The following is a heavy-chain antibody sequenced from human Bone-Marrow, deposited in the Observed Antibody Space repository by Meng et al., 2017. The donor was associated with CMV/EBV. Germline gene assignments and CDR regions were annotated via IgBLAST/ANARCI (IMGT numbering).Heavy chain of an antibody. CDR3: ERAKETTGIAASGFGY. J-gene: IGHJ4*02. CDR2: TASSGRII. D-gene: IGHD1-1*01. V-gene: IGHV3-21*04. CDR1: GFIFSSCS. Sequence: GGSLRLSCAASGFIFSSCSMNWVRQAPGKGLEWVSATASSGRIIYYAESVKGRFTISRDNAKNSLYLQMNSLRAEDTAVYYCERAKETTGIAASGFGYWGQGTLVTVSS.